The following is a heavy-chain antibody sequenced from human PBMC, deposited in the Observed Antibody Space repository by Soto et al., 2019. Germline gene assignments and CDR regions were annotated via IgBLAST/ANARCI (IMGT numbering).Heavy chain of an antibody. CDR1: GGTFSRHA. D-gene: IGHD3-22*01. CDR3: ARGWGYDSNYYYYAY. J-gene: IGHJ4*02. CDR2: IIPIFGTA. V-gene: IGHV1-69*01. Sequence: QVQLVQSGAEVRKPGSSVKVSFKASGGTFSRHAISWVRQAPGQGLEWMGGIIPIFGTANHAHKFQCRVTIIADESTSTVYMELSSLRSEDTAMYYCARGWGYDSNYYYYAYWGQGALVIVSS.